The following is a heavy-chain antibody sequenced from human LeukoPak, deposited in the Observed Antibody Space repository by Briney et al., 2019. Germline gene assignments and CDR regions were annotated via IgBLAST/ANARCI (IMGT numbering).Heavy chain of an antibody. CDR2: ISWNSGSI. D-gene: IGHD5-18*01. J-gene: IGHJ4*02. Sequence: AGGSLRLSCAASGFTFDDYAMHWVRQAPGKGLEWVSGISWNSGSIDYADSEKGRFTISRDNAKNSLYLQMNSLRAEDTALYYCAKAPIERYSYGFYFDYWGQGTLVTVSS. V-gene: IGHV3-9*01. CDR3: AKAPIERYSYGFYFDY. CDR1: GFTFDDYA.